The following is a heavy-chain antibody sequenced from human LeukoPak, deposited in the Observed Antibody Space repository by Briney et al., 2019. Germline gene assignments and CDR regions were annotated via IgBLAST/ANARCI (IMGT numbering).Heavy chain of an antibody. V-gene: IGHV1-69*13. CDR3: ALGVATDTYFDY. J-gene: IGHJ4*02. CDR2: IIPIFGTA. CDR1: GGTFSSYA. D-gene: IGHD5-12*01. Sequence: ASVKVSCKASGGTFSSYAISWVRQAPGQGLEWMGGIIPIFGTANYAQKFQGRVTITADESTSTAYMELSSLRSEDTAVYYCALGVATDTYFDYWGQGTLVTVSS.